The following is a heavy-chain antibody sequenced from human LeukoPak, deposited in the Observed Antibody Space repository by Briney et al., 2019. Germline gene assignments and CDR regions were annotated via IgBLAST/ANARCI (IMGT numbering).Heavy chain of an antibody. J-gene: IGHJ4*02. Sequence: SETLSLTCTVSGGSITSSSHYWGWIRQPPGKGLEWIGSIYYSGDTYYNPSLKSRVTMSVDTSKNHFSLKLTSVTAADTATYYCARETSLAGFASGLGFNYWGQGILVTVSS. V-gene: IGHV4-39*07. CDR3: ARETSLAGFASGLGFNY. D-gene: IGHD6-19*01. CDR2: IYYSGDT. CDR1: GGSITSSSHY.